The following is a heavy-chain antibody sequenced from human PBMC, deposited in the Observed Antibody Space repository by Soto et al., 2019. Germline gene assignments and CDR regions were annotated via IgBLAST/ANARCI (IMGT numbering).Heavy chain of an antibody. D-gene: IGHD3-10*01. V-gene: IGHV1-2*02. J-gene: IGHJ4*02. CDR2: IDPRSGGT. CDR1: GYPITTYY. CDR3: ATDDYGIFPY. Sequence: QVQLVQSGTEVKKPGASVKVSCMVSGYPITTYYIHWVRQAPGQGLEWMGWIDPRSGGTVYEQKFQGRVPMTTDTSISTVLTGLSGLKSDDTALYYCATDDYGIFPYWGQGSLVTVSS.